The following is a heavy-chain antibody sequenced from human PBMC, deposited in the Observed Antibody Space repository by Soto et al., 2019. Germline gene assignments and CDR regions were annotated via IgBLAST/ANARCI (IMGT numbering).Heavy chain of an antibody. CDR1: GGSISSYY. J-gene: IGHJ3*02. CDR3: ASLYGDYDAFDI. D-gene: IGHD4-17*01. V-gene: IGHV4-59*01. CDR2: IYYSGST. Sequence: SETLSLTCTVSGGSISSYYWSWIRQPPGKGLEWIGYIYYSGSTNYNPSLKSRVTISVDTSKNQFSLKLSSVTAADTAVYYCASLYGDYDAFDIWGQGTMGTVSS.